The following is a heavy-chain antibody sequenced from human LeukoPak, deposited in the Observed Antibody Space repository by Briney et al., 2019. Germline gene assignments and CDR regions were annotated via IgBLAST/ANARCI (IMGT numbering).Heavy chain of an antibody. D-gene: IGHD3-10*01. V-gene: IGHV3-53*01. CDR2: IYSGGST. CDR3: ARDYVGDY. J-gene: IGHJ4*02. Sequence: GGSLRLSCAASGFTFSSYAMSWVRQAPGKGPEWVSVIYSGGSTYYADSVKGRFTISRDNSKNTLYLQMNSLRAEDTAVYYCARDYVGDYWGQGTLVTVSS. CDR1: GFTFSSYA.